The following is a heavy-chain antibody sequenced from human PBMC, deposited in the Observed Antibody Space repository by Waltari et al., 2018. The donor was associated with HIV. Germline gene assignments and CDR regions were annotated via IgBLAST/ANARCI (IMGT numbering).Heavy chain of an antibody. Sequence: VQVVQSGAEVKKPGSSVKVSCQASGDTLSNYAVSWVRQAPGQGLEWMGRIIPAIGIARNTDKFQDRVTINADKATNSAYMELGGLGSEDTALYFCALGRIDDIRSGRENLGGFDPWGPGTLVSVSS. V-gene: IGHV1-69*04. D-gene: IGHD3-3*01. J-gene: IGHJ5*02. CDR1: GDTLSNYA. CDR2: IIPAIGIA. CDR3: ALGRIDDIRSGRENLGGFDP.